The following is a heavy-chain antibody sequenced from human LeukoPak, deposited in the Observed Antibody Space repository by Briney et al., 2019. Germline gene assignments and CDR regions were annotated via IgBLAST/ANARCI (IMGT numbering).Heavy chain of an antibody. D-gene: IGHD3-10*01. Sequence: ASVKVSCKASGYTFTSYYMHWVRQAPGQGLEWMGIINPSGGSTSYAQKFQGRVTMTRGTSTSTVYMELSSLRSEDTAVYYCARTYGSGSYGIYNWFDPWGQGTLVTVSS. CDR2: INPSGGST. CDR1: GYTFTSYY. J-gene: IGHJ5*02. CDR3: ARTYGSGSYGIYNWFDP. V-gene: IGHV1-46*01.